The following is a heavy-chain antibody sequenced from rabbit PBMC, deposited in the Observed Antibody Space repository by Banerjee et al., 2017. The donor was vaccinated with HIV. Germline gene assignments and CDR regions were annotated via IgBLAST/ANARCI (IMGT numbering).Heavy chain of an antibody. CDR2: IDTGSSGTT. J-gene: IGHJ4*01. CDR3: ARDLAGAIGWNFNL. D-gene: IGHD4-1*01. Sequence: QLEESGGGLVKPGASLTLTCTASGIDFSSSYWIRWVRQAPGKGLEWIASIDTGSSGTTYYASWAKGRFTISKTSSTTVTLQMTSLTAADTATYFCARDLAGAIGWNFNLWGQGTLVTVS. CDR1: GIDFSSSYW. V-gene: IGHV1S45*01.